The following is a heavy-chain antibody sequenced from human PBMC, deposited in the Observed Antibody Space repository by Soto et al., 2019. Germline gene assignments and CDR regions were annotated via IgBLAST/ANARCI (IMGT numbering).Heavy chain of an antibody. D-gene: IGHD3-22*01. V-gene: IGHV1-18*01. Sequence: QVQLVQSGAEVKKPGASVKVSCKASGYTFTSYGISWVRQAPGQGLEWMGWISAYNGNTNYAQKLQGRVTMTTATSTSTAYMELRSLRSDDTAVYYCARDLHYYDSSGKPDYWGQGTLVTVSS. CDR3: ARDLHYYDSSGKPDY. CDR1: GYTFTSYG. J-gene: IGHJ4*02. CDR2: ISAYNGNT.